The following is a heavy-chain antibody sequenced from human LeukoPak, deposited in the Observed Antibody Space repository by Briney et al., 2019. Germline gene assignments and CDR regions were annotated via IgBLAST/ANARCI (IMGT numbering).Heavy chain of an antibody. CDR2: INAGNGNT. CDR3: AREIVVVPAAMTHYFYYGMDV. D-gene: IGHD2-2*01. Sequence: ASVKVSCKASGYTFTSYAMHWVRQAPGQRLEWMGWINAGNGNTKYSQKFQGRVTITRDTSASTAYMELSSLGSEDTAVYYCAREIVVVPAAMTHYFYYGMDVWGKGTPVTVSS. J-gene: IGHJ6*04. V-gene: IGHV1-3*01. CDR1: GYTFTSYA.